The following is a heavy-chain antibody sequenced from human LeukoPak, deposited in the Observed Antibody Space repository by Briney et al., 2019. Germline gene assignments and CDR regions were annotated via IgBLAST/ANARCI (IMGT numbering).Heavy chain of an antibody. D-gene: IGHD1-1*01. CDR2: IYPGDSDT. Sequence: GESLKISCKGSGYSFTSYWIGWVRQMPGEGLEWMGIIYPGDSDTRYSPSFQGQVTISADKSISTAYLQWSSLKASDTAMYYCARLIWSGRRGPWFDPWGQGTLVTVSS. CDR3: ARLIWSGRRGPWFDP. V-gene: IGHV5-51*01. CDR1: GYSFTSYW. J-gene: IGHJ5*02.